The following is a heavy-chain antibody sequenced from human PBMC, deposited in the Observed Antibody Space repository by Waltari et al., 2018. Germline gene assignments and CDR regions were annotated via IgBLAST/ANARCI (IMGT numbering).Heavy chain of an antibody. J-gene: IGHJ6*02. D-gene: IGHD6-6*01. CDR3: ARDREYSSSRRSHYYYYYGMDV. Sequence: PPGKGLEWIGYSYYSGSTNYNPSLQSRVTISVDTSKNQFSLKLSSVTAADTAVYYCARDREYSSSRRSHYYYYYGMDVWGQGPTVTVSS. V-gene: IGHV4-59*01. CDR2: SYYSGST.